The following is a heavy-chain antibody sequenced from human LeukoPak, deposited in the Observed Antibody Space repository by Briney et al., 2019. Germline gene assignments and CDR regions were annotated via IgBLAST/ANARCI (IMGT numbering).Heavy chain of an antibody. CDR1: GFTFTNYG. CDR3: AKDPPLRVSLPV. J-gene: IGHJ4*02. V-gene: IGHV3-30*18. CDR2: VSHDGNNK. Sequence: QPGGSLRLSCAASGFTFTNYGFHWVRQAPGKGLEWVALVSHDGNNKYYADSVKGRFATSRDDSKNTLYLQMNSLRAEDTAVYYCAKDPPLRVSLPVWGQGTLVTVSS. D-gene: IGHD3-3*01.